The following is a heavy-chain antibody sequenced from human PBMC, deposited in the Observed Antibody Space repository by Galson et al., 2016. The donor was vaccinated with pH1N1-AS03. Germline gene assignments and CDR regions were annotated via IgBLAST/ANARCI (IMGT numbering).Heavy chain of an antibody. V-gene: IGHV3-23*01. D-gene: IGHD4-17*01. CDR3: AKGMTKVTSIYGMDV. CDR2: ISASGGST. J-gene: IGHJ6*02. Sequence: SLRLSCAASGFSFSSYAMSWVRQAPGKGLEWISGISASGGSTNYVESVKGRFTISRDNSRNTLELQMNSLRADDTAIYYCAKGMTKVTSIYGMDVWGHGTTVSVSS. CDR1: GFSFSSYA.